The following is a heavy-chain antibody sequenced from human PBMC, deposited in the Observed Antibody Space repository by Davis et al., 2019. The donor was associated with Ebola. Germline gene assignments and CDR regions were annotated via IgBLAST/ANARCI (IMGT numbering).Heavy chain of an antibody. CDR1: GFTFSSYE. D-gene: IGHD5-18*01. CDR3: ARSTSGYSYGPYYYYYGMDV. V-gene: IGHV3-48*03. J-gene: IGHJ6*02. Sequence: SLKISCAASGFTFSSYEMNWVRQAPGKGLEWVSYISSSGSTIYYADSVKGRFTISRDNAKNSLYLQMNSLRAEDTAVYYCARSTSGYSYGPYYYYYGMDVWGQGTTVTVSS. CDR2: ISSSGSTI.